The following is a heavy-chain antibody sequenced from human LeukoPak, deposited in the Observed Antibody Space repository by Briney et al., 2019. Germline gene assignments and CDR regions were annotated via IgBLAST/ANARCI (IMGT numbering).Heavy chain of an antibody. CDR2: ISSSSSYI. D-gene: IGHD1-7*01. J-gene: IGHJ5*02. CDR1: GFTFSSYS. CDR3: ARGKTGTTDWFDP. V-gene: IGHV3-21*01. Sequence: GGPLRPSCAASGFTFSSYSMNWVRQAPGKGLEWVSSISSSSSYIYYADSVKGRFTISRDNAKNSLYLQMNSLRAEDTAVYYCARGKTGTTDWFDPWGQGTLVTVSS.